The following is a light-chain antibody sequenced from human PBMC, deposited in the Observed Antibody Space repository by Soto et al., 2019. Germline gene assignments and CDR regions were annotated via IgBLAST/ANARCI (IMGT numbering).Light chain of an antibody. CDR2: LAS. Sequence: DIQMTQSPSTLSAFVGDRVTITCRASQTISTSLAWYQQKPGRPPKLLIYLASSLQSGVPARFSGSGSATEFTLSISSLQPDDFATYYCQQYGTSSRTFGQGTKVDI. J-gene: IGKJ1*01. V-gene: IGKV1-5*03. CDR1: QTISTS. CDR3: QQYGTSSRT.